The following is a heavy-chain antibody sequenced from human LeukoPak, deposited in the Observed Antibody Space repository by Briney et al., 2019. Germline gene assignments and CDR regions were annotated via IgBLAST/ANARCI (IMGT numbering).Heavy chain of an antibody. CDR2: ISAYNGDT. D-gene: IGHD3-22*01. Sequence: AASVKVSCKASGYTFSDYGFSWVRQAPGQGLEWMAWISAYNGDTNYVQKFQGRLILTTDTSTSTAYMELRSLTSDDTAVYYCARIGDRHLRHCFDYWGQGTPVTVSS. CDR1: GYTFSDYG. V-gene: IGHV1-18*01. J-gene: IGHJ4*02. CDR3: ARIGDRHLRHCFDY.